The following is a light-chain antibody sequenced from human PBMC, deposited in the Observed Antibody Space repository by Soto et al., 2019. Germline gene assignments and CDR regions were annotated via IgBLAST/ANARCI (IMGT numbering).Light chain of an antibody. CDR1: QGIGSW. CDR2: AAS. J-gene: IGKJ4*01. V-gene: IGKV1-12*01. CDR3: QQLNSFPPT. Sequence: DIQMNQSPSSVSASVGDRVTFSCRASQGIGSWLAWYQHKPGKAPKLLIYAASSLQSGVPSRVSGSGSGTDFTLTISSLQPEDCATYYCQQLNSFPPTFGGGTKVDIK.